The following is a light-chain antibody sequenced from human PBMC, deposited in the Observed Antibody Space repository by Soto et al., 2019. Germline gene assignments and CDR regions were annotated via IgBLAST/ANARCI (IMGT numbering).Light chain of an antibody. CDR1: QSVSSNY. V-gene: IGKV3-20*01. J-gene: IGKJ3*01. CDR2: GSS. CDR3: QQYGSSPGLFT. Sequence: EIVLTQSPGTLSLSPGERATLSCRASQSVSSNYLAWYQQKAGQAPRLLIYGSSSRATGIPDRFSGSGSRTDFTLAISRLEPEDFAVYFCQQYGSSPGLFTFGPGSKVDFK.